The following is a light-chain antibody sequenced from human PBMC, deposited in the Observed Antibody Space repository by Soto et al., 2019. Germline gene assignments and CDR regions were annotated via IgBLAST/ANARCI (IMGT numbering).Light chain of an antibody. CDR1: QSLVYRDGNTY. CDR3: MQGTHWPWT. Sequence: DVVMTQSPLSLPVTLGQPASISCRSSQSLVYRDGNTYLNWFHQRPGQSPRRLIYKVSTRDSGVPDRFSGSGSGTDFTLKISRVEAEDVGVYYCMQGTHWPWTFGQVTKVEIK. V-gene: IGKV2-30*01. CDR2: KVS. J-gene: IGKJ1*01.